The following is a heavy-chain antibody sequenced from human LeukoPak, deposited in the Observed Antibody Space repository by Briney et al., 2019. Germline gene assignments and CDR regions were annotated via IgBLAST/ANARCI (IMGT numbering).Heavy chain of an antibody. CDR1: GFTSSSYP. J-gene: IGHJ4*02. Sequence: GGSLRLSCAASGFTSSSYPMHWVRQAPGKGLEWVAVTSHDESNKYYTDSVKGRFTISRDNSKNTLYLQMNSLRAEDTAVYYCARDGFGTIDYWGQGTLVTVSS. V-gene: IGHV3-30*04. D-gene: IGHD1-7*01. CDR2: TSHDESNK. CDR3: ARDGFGTIDY.